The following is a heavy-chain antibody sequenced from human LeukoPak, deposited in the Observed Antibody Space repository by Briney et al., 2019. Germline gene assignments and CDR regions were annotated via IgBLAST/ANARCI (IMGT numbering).Heavy chain of an antibody. V-gene: IGHV3-7*01. CDR1: GFRFSSYW. Sequence: PGGSLRLSCEASGFRFSSYWMSWVRQAPGKGLEWVANIKQDGSEDYYVDSVEGRFAISRDNAKNPLYLQMNSLRAEDTAVYYCARDRDSGSISWYFLFDYWGQGSLVTVSS. J-gene: IGHJ4*02. CDR3: ARDRDSGSISWYFLFDY. D-gene: IGHD2-2*01. CDR2: IKQDGSED.